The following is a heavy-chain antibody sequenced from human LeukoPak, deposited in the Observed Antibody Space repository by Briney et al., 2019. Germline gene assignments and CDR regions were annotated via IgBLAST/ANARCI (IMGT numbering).Heavy chain of an antibody. CDR1: GGSIRSYY. Sequence: SETLSLTCTVSGGSIRSYYWNWIRQPPGKGLEWIGYIHYTGSTNYNPSLKSRVTISVDTSKNQFSLQLSSVTATHTAVYFCARHSSSWYPDYWGQGTLVTVSS. CDR2: IHYTGST. D-gene: IGHD6-13*01. V-gene: IGHV4-59*08. J-gene: IGHJ4*02. CDR3: ARHSSSWYPDY.